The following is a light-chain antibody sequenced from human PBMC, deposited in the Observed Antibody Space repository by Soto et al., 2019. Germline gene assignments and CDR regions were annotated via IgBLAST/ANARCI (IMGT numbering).Light chain of an antibody. CDR3: CSYAVGSTYV. CDR1: STDVGSYSL. CDR2: EVS. V-gene: IGLV2-23*02. Sequence: QSALTQPASVSGSPGQSITISCTGTSTDVGSYSLVSWYQQYPGKAPKVMIYEVSKRPAGVSNRFSGSKSGNTASLTISGLQAEDEADYYCCSYAVGSTYVFGTGTKVTVL. J-gene: IGLJ1*01.